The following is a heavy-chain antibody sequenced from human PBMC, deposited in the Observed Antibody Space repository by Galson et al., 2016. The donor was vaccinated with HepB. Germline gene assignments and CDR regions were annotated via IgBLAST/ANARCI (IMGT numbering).Heavy chain of an antibody. CDR1: GYSFTTYW. V-gene: IGHV5-51*01. Sequence: QSGAEVKKPGESLKISCSASGYSFTTYWIGWVRQVPGKGLEWIGMIFPDDSDTRYSPSFQGQVTISADKAITTAYLQWSSLRASDTGTYFCARPVADDKWTRFDHWGQGTLVTVSS. D-gene: IGHD3-22*01. CDR3: ARPVADDKWTRFDH. J-gene: IGHJ4*02. CDR2: IFPDDSDT.